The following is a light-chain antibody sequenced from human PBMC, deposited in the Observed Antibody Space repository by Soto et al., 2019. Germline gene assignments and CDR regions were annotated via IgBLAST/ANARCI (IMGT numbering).Light chain of an antibody. Sequence: QSALTQPASVSGSPGQSITISCTGTSSDIGDYDYVSWYQHLPGKAPKLLIFDVTHRPSGVSDRFSGSKSGNTASLTISGVRPEDEADYYCCSYAGSYPFVFGTGTKLTVL. CDR2: DVT. CDR3: CSYAGSYPFV. CDR1: SSDIGDYDY. V-gene: IGLV2-14*01. J-gene: IGLJ1*01.